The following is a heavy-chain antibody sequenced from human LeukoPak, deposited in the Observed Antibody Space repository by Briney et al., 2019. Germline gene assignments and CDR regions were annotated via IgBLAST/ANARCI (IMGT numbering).Heavy chain of an antibody. CDR1: GGTFSSYA. V-gene: IGHV1-69*13. D-gene: IGHD5-12*01. CDR3: AREGGIVANYYYYYGMDV. Sequence: SVTVSCKASGGTFSSYAISWVRQAPGQGLEWMGGIIPIFGTANYAQKFQGRVTITADESTSTAYMELSSLRSEDTAVYYCAREGGIVANYYYYYGMDVWGQGTTVTVSS. J-gene: IGHJ6*02. CDR2: IIPIFGTA.